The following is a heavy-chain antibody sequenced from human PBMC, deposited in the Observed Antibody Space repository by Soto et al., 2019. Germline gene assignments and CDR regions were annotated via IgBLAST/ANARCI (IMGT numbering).Heavy chain of an antibody. CDR1: GFAFTTYW. D-gene: IGHD4-17*01. V-gene: IGHV3-7*01. CDR3: ARRTVTSKGDAFDI. CDR2: IKHDQSKI. J-gene: IGHJ3*02. Sequence: GGSLRLSCAASGFAFTTYWMTWVRQAPGKGLEWVANIKHDQSKIYYVDSVKGRFTISRDNAKSSLFLQMNSLRAEDTAIYYCARRTVTSKGDAFDIWGQGTMVTVSS.